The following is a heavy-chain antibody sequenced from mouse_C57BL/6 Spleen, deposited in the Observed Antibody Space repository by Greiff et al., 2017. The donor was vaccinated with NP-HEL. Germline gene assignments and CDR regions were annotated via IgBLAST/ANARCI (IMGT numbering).Heavy chain of an antibody. CDR1: GFSIKDDY. V-gene: IGHV14-4*01. Sequence: VQLKQSGAELVRPGASVKLSCTASGFSIKDDYMHWVKQRPEQGLEWIGWIDPENGDTEYASKFQGKATITADTSSNIAYLQLSSLTSEDTAVYYCTTVNNWDDYAMDYWGQGTSVTVSS. CDR2: IDPENGDT. CDR3: TTVNNWDDYAMDY. J-gene: IGHJ4*01. D-gene: IGHD4-1*01.